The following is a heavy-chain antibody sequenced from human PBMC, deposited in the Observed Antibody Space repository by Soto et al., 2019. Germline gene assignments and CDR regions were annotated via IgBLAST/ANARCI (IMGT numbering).Heavy chain of an antibody. Sequence: QVQLVQSGAEVKKPESSVKVSCKAPGGTFSTYAISWVRQAPGQGLEWMGGIIPMFGTANYAQRFQDRVTINAEEATNTVDMELISLRSEDTAVYFCASGIQLWLRRINNGYSGWGQGTLVTVSS. CDR1: GGTFSTYA. V-gene: IGHV1-69*12. CDR3: ASGIQLWLRRINNGYSG. D-gene: IGHD5-18*01. CDR2: IIPMFGTA. J-gene: IGHJ4*02.